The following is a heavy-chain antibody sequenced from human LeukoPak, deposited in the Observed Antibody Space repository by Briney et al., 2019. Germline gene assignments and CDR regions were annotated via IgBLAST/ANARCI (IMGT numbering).Heavy chain of an antibody. CDR1: GITLSNYV. Sequence: GGSLRLSCVVSGITLSNYVMSWVRQAPGKGLEWVAGISDSGGRTNYADSVKGRFTISRDSPKNTLYLQMNSLRAEDTAVYFCAKRGVVIRVILVGFHKEAYYFDSWGQGALVTVSS. CDR3: AKRGVVIRVILVGFHKEAYYFDS. J-gene: IGHJ4*02. CDR2: ISDSGGRT. D-gene: IGHD3-22*01. V-gene: IGHV3-23*01.